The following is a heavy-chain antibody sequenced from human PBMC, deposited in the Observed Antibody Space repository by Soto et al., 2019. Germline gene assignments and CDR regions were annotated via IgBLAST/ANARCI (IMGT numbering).Heavy chain of an antibody. CDR1: GFTFNYYW. J-gene: IGHJ4*02. CDR2: IQSDGSSP. CDR3: ARGGDPDY. Sequence: EVQLVESGGGLVQPGGSLRLSCVASGFTFNYYWMHWVRQAPGKWLVWVSRIQSDGSSPDYVDSVKGRFTISRDNAKNTLYLQMNNLRAEDTAVYYCARGGDPDYWGQGTLVTVSS. D-gene: IGHD2-21*02. V-gene: IGHV3-74*01.